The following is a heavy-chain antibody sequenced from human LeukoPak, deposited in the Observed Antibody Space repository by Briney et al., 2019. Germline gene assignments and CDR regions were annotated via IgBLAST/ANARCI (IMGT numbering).Heavy chain of an antibody. CDR1: GGSLSSYY. Sequence: PSETLSLTCTVSGGSLSSYYWSWIRQPPGTGLEWIGYIYYSGSTNYNPSLKSRVTISVDTSKNQFSLKLSSVTAADTPVYYCARSELGYYFDYWGQGTLVTVSS. J-gene: IGHJ4*02. CDR3: ARSELGYYFDY. CDR2: IYYSGST. V-gene: IGHV4-59*08. D-gene: IGHD7-27*01.